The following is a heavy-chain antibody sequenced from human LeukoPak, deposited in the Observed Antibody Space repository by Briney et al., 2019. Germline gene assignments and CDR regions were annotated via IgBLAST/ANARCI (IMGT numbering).Heavy chain of an antibody. V-gene: IGHV3-23*01. CDR1: GFTFSSYA. J-gene: IGHJ6*02. CDR2: ISGSGGST. D-gene: IGHD3-16*01. CDR3: ARGGGLDV. Sequence: HSGGSLRLSCTASGFTFSSYAMSWVRQAPGKGLEWVSAISGSGGSTYYADSVKGRFTISRDNSKSTLYLQMNSLKTEDTAVYFCARGGGLDVWGQGATVTVSS.